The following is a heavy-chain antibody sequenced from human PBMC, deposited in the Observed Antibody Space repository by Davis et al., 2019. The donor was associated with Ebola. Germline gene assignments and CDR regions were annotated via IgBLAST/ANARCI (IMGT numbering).Heavy chain of an antibody. CDR3: ARRSITMVQGVNIYGMDV. V-gene: IGHV4-4*02. CDR1: GGSISSSNW. D-gene: IGHD3-10*01. Sequence: PSETLSLTCAVSGGSISSSNWWSWVRQPPGKGLEWIGEIYHSGSTNYNPSLKSRVTISVDKSKNQFSLKLSSVTAADTAVYYCARRSITMVQGVNIYGMDVWGQGTTVTVSS. J-gene: IGHJ6*02. CDR2: IYHSGST.